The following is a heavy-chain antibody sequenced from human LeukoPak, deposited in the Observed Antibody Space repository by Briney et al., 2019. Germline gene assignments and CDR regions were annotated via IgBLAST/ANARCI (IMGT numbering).Heavy chain of an antibody. CDR1: GGSISGSY. J-gene: IGHJ3*02. CDR2: VFSSGIT. CDR3: ARASRDGYNYAAFDI. Sequence: PSEALSLTCTVSGGSISGSYWSRIRQPAGKGLEYIGRVFSSGITNYSPSLASRVTMSVDTSKNQFSLKLSSVTAADTAVYYCARASRDGYNYAAFDIWGQGTMVTVSS. D-gene: IGHD5-24*01. V-gene: IGHV4-4*07.